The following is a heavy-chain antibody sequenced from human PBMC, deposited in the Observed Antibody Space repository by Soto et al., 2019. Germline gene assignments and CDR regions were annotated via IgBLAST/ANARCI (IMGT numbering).Heavy chain of an antibody. Sequence: EVQLVESGGGLVQPGGSLRLSCAASGFTFSSYWISWVRQAPGKRLEWVANIKQDGSEKYYVDSVKGRFTISRDNAKNSLYLQRSSRRDEDTAVYYCARAGYCSGGSCLPSPFDYWGQGTLVTVSS. J-gene: IGHJ4*02. CDR2: IKQDGSEK. D-gene: IGHD2-15*01. V-gene: IGHV3-7*03. CDR3: ARAGYCSGGSCLPSPFDY. CDR1: GFTFSSYW.